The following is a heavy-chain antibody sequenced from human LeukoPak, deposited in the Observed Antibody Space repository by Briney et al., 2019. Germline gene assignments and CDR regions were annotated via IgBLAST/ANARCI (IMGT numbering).Heavy chain of an antibody. Sequence: GGSLRLSCAASGFTFSSYAMSWVRQAPGKGLEWVSAISGSGGSTYYADSVKGRFTISRDNSKNTLYLQMNSLRTEDTAVYYCAKDYSKTSYYGSGTYYRPNWFDPWGQGTLVTVSS. CDR1: GFTFSSYA. CDR3: AKDYSKTSYYGSGTYYRPNWFDP. V-gene: IGHV3-23*01. CDR2: ISGSGGST. J-gene: IGHJ5*02. D-gene: IGHD3-10*01.